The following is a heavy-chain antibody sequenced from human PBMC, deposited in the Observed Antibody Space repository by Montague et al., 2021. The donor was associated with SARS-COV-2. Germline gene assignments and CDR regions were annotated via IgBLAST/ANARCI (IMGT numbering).Heavy chain of an antibody. J-gene: IGHJ5*02. CDR2: VYYSGRS. V-gene: IGHV4-59*01. CDR1: GDSISTSY. Sequence: SETLSLTCTVSGDSISTSYWARILQPPGKGLEWIGYVYYSGRSSYNSSLKRRVTISVDTSTNQVSLNLMSVTAADTAVYFCLRADRRDPYTPHLYYYKGMDPWGQGTPVTVSS. CDR3: LRADRRDPYTPHLYYYKGMDP. D-gene: IGHD3-22*01.